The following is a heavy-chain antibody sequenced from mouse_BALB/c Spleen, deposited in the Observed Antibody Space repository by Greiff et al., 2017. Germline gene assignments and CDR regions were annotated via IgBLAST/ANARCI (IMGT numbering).Heavy chain of an antibody. V-gene: IGHV5-6-4*01. CDR3: TRVPTGTAMDY. D-gene: IGHD4-1*02. Sequence: DVMLVESGGGLVKPGGSLKLSCAASGFTFSSYTMSWVRQTPEKRLEWVATISSGGSYTYYPDSVKGRFTISRDNAKNTLYLQMSSLKSEDTAMYYCTRVPTGTAMDYWGQGTSVTVSS. CDR1: GFTFSSYT. J-gene: IGHJ4*01. CDR2: ISSGGSYT.